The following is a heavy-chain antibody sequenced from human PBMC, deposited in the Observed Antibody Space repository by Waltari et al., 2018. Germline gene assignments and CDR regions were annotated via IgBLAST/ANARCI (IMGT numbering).Heavy chain of an antibody. CDR1: GFTFSNYA. D-gene: IGHD4-17*01. CDR3: ARSDDYGDYVGAFDI. Sequence: VQLLESGGGLVQPGGSLRLSCAASGFTFSNYAMSWVRQAPGKGLEWIGYIYYSGSTNYNPSLKSRVTISVDTSKNQFSLKLSSVTAADTAVYYCARSDDYGDYVGAFDIWGQGTMVTVSS. V-gene: IGHV4-59*01. CDR2: IYYSGST. J-gene: IGHJ3*02.